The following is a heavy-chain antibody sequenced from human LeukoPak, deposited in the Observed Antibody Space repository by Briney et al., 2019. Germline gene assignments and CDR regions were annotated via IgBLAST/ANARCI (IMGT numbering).Heavy chain of an antibody. CDR1: GFTFSSYS. D-gene: IGHD4-23*01. J-gene: IGHJ2*01. CDR2: ISSSSSYI. V-gene: IGHV3-21*04. Sequence: GGSLRLSCAASGFTFSSYSMNWVRQAPGKGLEWVSSISSSSSYIYYADSVKGRFTISRDNAKNSLYLQMNSLRAEDTALYYCAKVGGFQDWYFDLWGRGTLVTVSS. CDR3: AKVGGFQDWYFDL.